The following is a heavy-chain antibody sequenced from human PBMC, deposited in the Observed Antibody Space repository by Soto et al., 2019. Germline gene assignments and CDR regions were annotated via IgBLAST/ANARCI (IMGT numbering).Heavy chain of an antibody. D-gene: IGHD4-4*01. CDR2: IYHSGST. CDR3: ARVQLFAFDI. V-gene: IGHV4-30-2*05. CDR1: GGSISSGGYS. J-gene: IGHJ3*02. Sequence: SETLSLTCAVSGGSISSGGYSWSWIRQPPGKGLEWIGYIYHSGSTYYNPSLKSRVTISVDTSKNQFSLKLSSVTAADTAVYYCARVQLFAFDIWGQGTMVTVSS.